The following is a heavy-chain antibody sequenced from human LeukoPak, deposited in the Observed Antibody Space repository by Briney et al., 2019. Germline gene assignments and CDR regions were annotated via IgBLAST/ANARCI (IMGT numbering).Heavy chain of an antibody. CDR3: ARDSYYYDSSGYSSITPDS. CDR1: GGSISSYY. Sequence: SETLSLTCTVPGGSISSYYWSWIRQPAGKGLEWIGRIYTSGSTNYNPSLKSRVTMSVDTSKNQFSLKLNSVTAADTAVYYCARDSYYYDSSGYSSITPDSWGQGTLVTVSS. V-gene: IGHV4-4*07. J-gene: IGHJ5*01. CDR2: IYTSGST. D-gene: IGHD3-22*01.